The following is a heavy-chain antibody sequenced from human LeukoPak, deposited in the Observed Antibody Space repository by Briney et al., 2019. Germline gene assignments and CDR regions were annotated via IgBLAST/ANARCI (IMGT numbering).Heavy chain of an antibody. CDR2: IYYSGST. Sequence: SETLSLTCTVSGGSISSSNYYWGWIRQPPGKGLEWIGSIYYSGSTYYNPSLKSRVTISVDTSKNQFSLKLTSVTAADTAVYYCARDRFHSGYDYGLDYWGQGTLVTVSS. J-gene: IGHJ4*02. CDR1: GGSISSSNYY. D-gene: IGHD5-12*01. CDR3: ARDRFHSGYDYGLDY. V-gene: IGHV4-39*02.